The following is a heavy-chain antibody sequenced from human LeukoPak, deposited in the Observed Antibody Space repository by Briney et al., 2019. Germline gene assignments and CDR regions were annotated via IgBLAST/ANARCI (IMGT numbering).Heavy chain of an antibody. D-gene: IGHD1-26*01. CDR3: AKAAGQIDYYEFDY. CDR1: GASFSSGSHY. J-gene: IGHJ4*02. CDR2: VYTSGSA. Sequence: SQTLSLTCTVSGASFSSGSHYWSWIRQPAGKGLEWIGLVYTSGSAKYKSSLKRRVTVSVDRSKNQFSLKLNSVTAADTAVYYCAKAAGQIDYYEFDYWGQGTLVTVSS. V-gene: IGHV4-61*02.